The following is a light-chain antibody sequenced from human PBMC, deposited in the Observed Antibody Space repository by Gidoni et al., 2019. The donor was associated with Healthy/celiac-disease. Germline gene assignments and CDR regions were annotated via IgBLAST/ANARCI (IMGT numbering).Light chain of an antibody. V-gene: IGKV2-28*01. CDR1: QSLLHSNGYNY. Sequence: DSVMTQSALSLPVTPGEPASISCRSSQSLLHSNGYNYLDWYLQKPGQPPQLLIYLGSNRASGVPDRFSGSGSGTDFTLKISRVEAEDVGVYYCMQALQTPLTFGGGTKVEIK. J-gene: IGKJ4*01. CDR2: LGS. CDR3: MQALQTPLT.